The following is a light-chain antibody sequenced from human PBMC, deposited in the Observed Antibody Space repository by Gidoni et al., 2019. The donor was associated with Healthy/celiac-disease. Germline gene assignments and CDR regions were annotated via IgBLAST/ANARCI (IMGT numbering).Light chain of an antibody. J-gene: IGKJ2*01. CDR3: QQYGSSPQT. CDR2: GAS. Sequence: EIVLTQSPGTLSLSPAERATLSCRASQRVSSSYLAWYQQKPGQAPRLLIYGASSRATGIPDRFSGSGSGTDFTLTISRLEPEDFAVYYCQQYGSSPQTFGQGTKLEIK. CDR1: QRVSSSY. V-gene: IGKV3-20*01.